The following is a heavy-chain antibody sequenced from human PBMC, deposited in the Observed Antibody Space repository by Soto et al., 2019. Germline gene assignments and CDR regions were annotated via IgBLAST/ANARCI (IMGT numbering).Heavy chain of an antibody. J-gene: IGHJ6*02. D-gene: IGHD3-10*01. CDR1: GFTFSGKT. CDR2: ISYDGSNK. CDR3: ARDNAYYYGSGALLYYYYGMDV. V-gene: IGHV3-30-3*01. Sequence: PGGSLRLSCAASGFTFSGKTMYWVRQAPGKGLEWVAFISYDGSNKYYADSVKGRFTISGDNSKNTLYLQMNSLRAEDTAVYYCARDNAYYYGSGALLYYYYGMDVWGQGTTVTVSS.